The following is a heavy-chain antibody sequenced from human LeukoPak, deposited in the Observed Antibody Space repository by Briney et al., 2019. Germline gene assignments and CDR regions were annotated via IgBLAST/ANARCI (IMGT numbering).Heavy chain of an antibody. V-gene: IGHV4-34*01. CDR2: INHSGST. CDR3: ARGYSGSYGRFDY. Sequence: PSETLSLTCVVYGGSFSGYYWSWIRQPPGKGREWVGEINHSGSTNYNPSLKSRVTISVDTSKNQFSLKLSSVTAADTAVYYCARGYSGSYGRFDYWGQGTLVTVSS. CDR1: GGSFSGYY. D-gene: IGHD1-26*01. J-gene: IGHJ4*02.